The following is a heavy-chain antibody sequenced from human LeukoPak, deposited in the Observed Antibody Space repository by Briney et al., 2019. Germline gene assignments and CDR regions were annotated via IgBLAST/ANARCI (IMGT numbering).Heavy chain of an antibody. Sequence: SETLSLTCTVSGGSISSYYWSWIRQPPGKGLEWIGYIYYSGSTNYNPSLKSRVTISVDTSKNQFSLKLSSVTAAGTAVYYCARHWGDYGDYTGDAFDIWGQGTMVTVSS. CDR2: IYYSGST. CDR3: ARHWGDYGDYTGDAFDI. CDR1: GGSISSYY. V-gene: IGHV4-59*08. J-gene: IGHJ3*02. D-gene: IGHD4-17*01.